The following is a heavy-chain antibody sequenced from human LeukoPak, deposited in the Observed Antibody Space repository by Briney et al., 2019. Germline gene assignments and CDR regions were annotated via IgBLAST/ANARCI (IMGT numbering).Heavy chain of an antibody. D-gene: IGHD1-26*01. V-gene: IGHV3-73*01. Sequence: GGSLTLSCAASGFTFSGSAMHGVRQASGEGLEWVGRIRSKANSYATAYAASVKGRFTISRDDSKNTAYLQMNSLKTEDTAVYYCTTIVGALVAWGQGTLVTVSS. CDR1: GFTFSGSA. CDR3: TTIVGALVA. J-gene: IGHJ5*02. CDR2: IRSKANSYAT.